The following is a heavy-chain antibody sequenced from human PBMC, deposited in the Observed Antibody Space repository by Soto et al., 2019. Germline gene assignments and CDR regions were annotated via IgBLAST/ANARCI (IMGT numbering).Heavy chain of an antibody. Sequence: QVQLQESGPGLVKPSETLSLICTVSNDSITNYYWNWIRQPPGKGLEWIGYLSHTGITNYNPSLRGRVTISGDTSKNQFSLRLSSVTAADTATYYCARESEMVLSDLYYFVYWGRGTLVTVSS. D-gene: IGHD2-8*01. J-gene: IGHJ4*02. V-gene: IGHV4-59*01. CDR1: NDSITNYY. CDR2: LSHTGIT. CDR3: ARESEMVLSDLYYFVY.